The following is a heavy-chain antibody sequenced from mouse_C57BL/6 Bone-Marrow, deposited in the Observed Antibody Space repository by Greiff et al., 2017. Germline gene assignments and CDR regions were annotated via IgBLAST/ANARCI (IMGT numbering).Heavy chain of an antibody. CDR3: ARDRDYDYSYAMDY. J-gene: IGHJ4*01. V-gene: IGHV5-4*01. Sequence: EVQVVESGGGLVKPGGSLKLSCAASGFTFSSYAMSWVRQTPEKRLEWVATISDGGSYTYYPDNVKGRFTISRDNAKKNLYLQMSHLKSEDTAMYYCARDRDYDYSYAMDYWGQGTSVTGSS. CDR2: ISDGGSYT. CDR1: GFTFSSYA. D-gene: IGHD2-4*01.